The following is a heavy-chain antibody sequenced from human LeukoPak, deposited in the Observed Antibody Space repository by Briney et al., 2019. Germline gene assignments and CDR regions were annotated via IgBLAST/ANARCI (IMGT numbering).Heavy chain of an antibody. CDR1: GGSISSSSYY. V-gene: IGHV4-39*07. Sequence: SETLSLTCTVSGGSISSSSYYWGWIRQPPGKGLEWIGSIYYSGSTYYNPSLKSRVTISVDTSKNQFSLKLSSVTAADTAVYYCARGQQLVNDAFDIWGQGTMVTVSS. J-gene: IGHJ3*02. CDR2: IYYSGST. CDR3: ARGQQLVNDAFDI. D-gene: IGHD6-13*01.